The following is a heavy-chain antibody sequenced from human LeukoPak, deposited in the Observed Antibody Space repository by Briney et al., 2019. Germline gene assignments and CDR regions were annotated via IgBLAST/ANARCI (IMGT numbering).Heavy chain of an antibody. CDR3: ARVYGSSTYYYYYGMDV. V-gene: IGHV3-23*01. Sequence: GGSLRLSCAASGFTFSSYAMSWVRQAPGKGLEWVSAISGSGGSTYYADSVKGRFTISRDNAKNSLYLQMNSLRDEDTAVYYCARVYGSSTYYYYYGMDVWGQGTTVTVSS. D-gene: IGHD6-6*01. CDR2: ISGSGGST. J-gene: IGHJ6*02. CDR1: GFTFSSYA.